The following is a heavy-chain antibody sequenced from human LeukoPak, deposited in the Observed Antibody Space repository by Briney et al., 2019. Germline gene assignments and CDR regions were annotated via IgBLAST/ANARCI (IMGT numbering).Heavy chain of an antibody. Sequence: SEALSLTCTVSGGSISSSSYYWGWIRQPPGKGLEWIGSIHYSGSTYYNPSLKSRVTISVDTSKNQFSLKLSSVTAADTAVYYCARGSTFGGVIVPFDYWGQGTLVTVSS. CDR1: GGSISSSSYY. CDR3: ARGSTFGGVIVPFDY. CDR2: IHYSGST. D-gene: IGHD3-16*02. J-gene: IGHJ4*02. V-gene: IGHV4-39*07.